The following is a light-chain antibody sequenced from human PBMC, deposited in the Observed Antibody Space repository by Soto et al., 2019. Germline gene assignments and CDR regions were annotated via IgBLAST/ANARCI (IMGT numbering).Light chain of an antibody. J-gene: IGKJ1*01. CDR1: ESIRTW. CDR3: QQYNTFWT. Sequence: DIQMTQSPSTLSASIRNRVTITSRASESIRTWLAWYQHKPGKAPKFLIYDASSLESGVPSRLSGGGSGTEFTLTISSLQPDDSATYYCQQYNTFWTFGQGTKVDIK. V-gene: IGKV1-5*01. CDR2: DAS.